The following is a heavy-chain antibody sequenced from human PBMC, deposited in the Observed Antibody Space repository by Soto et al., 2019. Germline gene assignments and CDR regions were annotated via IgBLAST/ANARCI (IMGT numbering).Heavy chain of an antibody. J-gene: IGHJ4*02. CDR2: ISYDGSNK. D-gene: IGHD5-18*01. Sequence: QVQLVESGGGVVQPGRSLRLSCAASGFTFSSYGMHWVRRAPGKGLEWVAVISYDGSNKYYADSVKGRFTISRDNSKNTLYLQMNSLRAEDTAVYYCATELDTAMVTGYFDYWGQGTLVTVSS. CDR3: ATELDTAMVTGYFDY. V-gene: IGHV3-30*03. CDR1: GFTFSSYG.